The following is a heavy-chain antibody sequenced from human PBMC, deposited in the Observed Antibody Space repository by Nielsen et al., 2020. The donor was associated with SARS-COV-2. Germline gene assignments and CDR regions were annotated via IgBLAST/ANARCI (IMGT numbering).Heavy chain of an antibody. CDR2: ITPDGITT. D-gene: IGHD2-2*01. V-gene: IGHV3-23*01. Sequence: GGSLRLSFAASGFTFSTHAMNWVRQAPGRGLEWVAAITPDGITTFYADTGKGRFTIARDNSKNTLFLQMNSLRAEDTAVYYCTKRGLCSSANCYHHFDSWGLGTLVTVSS. CDR3: TKRGLCSSANCYHHFDS. CDR1: GFTFSTHA. J-gene: IGHJ4*02.